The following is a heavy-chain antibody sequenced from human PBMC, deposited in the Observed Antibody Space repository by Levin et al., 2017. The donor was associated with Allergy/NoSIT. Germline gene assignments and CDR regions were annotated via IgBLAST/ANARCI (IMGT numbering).Heavy chain of an antibody. V-gene: IGHV3-9*01. D-gene: IGHD6-19*01. J-gene: IGHJ3*02. CDR3: AKDAGIAVAGGGAFDI. CDR1: GFTFDDYA. CDR2: ISWNSGSI. Sequence: PGGSLRLSCAASGFTFDDYAMHWVRQAPGKGLEWVSGISWNSGSIGYADSVKGRFTISRDNAKNSLYLQMNSLRAEDTALYYCAKDAGIAVAGGGAFDIWGQGTMVTVSS.